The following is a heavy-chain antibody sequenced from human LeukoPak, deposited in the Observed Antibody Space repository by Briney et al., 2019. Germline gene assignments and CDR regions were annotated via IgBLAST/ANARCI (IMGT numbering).Heavy chain of an antibody. CDR3: ARNREVGATFEYYFDY. CDR1: GFTFSRYG. J-gene: IGHJ4*02. CDR2: IWSDGNNK. Sequence: PGRSPRLSCAASGFTFSRYGMHWVRQAPGKGLEWVAVIWSDGNNKYYADSVKGRFTISRDNSKNTLFLQMNSLRAEDTAVYYCARNREVGATFEYYFDYWGQGTLVTVFS. V-gene: IGHV3-33*01. D-gene: IGHD1-26*01.